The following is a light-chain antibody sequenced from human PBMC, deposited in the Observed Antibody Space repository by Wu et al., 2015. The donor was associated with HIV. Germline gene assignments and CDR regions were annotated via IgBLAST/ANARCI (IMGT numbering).Light chain of an antibody. J-gene: IGKJ2*03. V-gene: IGKV1-8*01. Sequence: AIRMTQSPSSLSASTGDRVTITCRASQGISTYLAWFQQKPGKAPNLLIYAASTLQSGVPSRFSGSGSGTDFTLTISYLESEDFASYYCQQYQSYPYSFGQGTKLGIK. CDR1: QGISTY. CDR3: QQYQSYPYS. CDR2: AAS.